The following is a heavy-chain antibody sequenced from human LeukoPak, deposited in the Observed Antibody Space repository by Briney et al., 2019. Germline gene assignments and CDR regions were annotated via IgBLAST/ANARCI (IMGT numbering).Heavy chain of an antibody. CDR2: IGSSSTKI. J-gene: IGHJ4*02. CDR3: ARATPYYDF. Sequence: PGGSLRLSCAASGFTFTSYGMNWVSQAPGKGLEWVSYIGSSSTKIYYADSVKGRLTISRDNAKNSMYIQMNSLRAEDTAVYYCARATPYYDFWSQGTLVTVSS. D-gene: IGHD3-3*01. V-gene: IGHV3-48*01. CDR1: GFTFTSYG.